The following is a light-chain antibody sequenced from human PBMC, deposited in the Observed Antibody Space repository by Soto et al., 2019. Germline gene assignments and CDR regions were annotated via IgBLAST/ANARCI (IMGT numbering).Light chain of an antibody. CDR3: QQYNPYPLT. Sequence: DIQMTQSPSTLSASVGDRVTITCRASQSISTWLAWYQQKPGKAPKLLIYKASSLESGLPSRFSGSGSGTEFPLTISSLQPYDFATYYCQQYNPYPLTFGGGTTVEIK. CDR1: QSISTW. V-gene: IGKV1-5*03. J-gene: IGKJ4*01. CDR2: KAS.